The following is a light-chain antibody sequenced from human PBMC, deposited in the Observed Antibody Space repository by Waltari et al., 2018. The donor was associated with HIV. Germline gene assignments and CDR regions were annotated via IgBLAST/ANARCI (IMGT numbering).Light chain of an antibody. Sequence: DIQMTQSPSSLSASVGDTVTITCRASQGISGRLGWYQQKPGKAPKFLIDATSSLQSGVPSRFSGGGSGTDFTLTISRLQPEDVATYYCHQASSFPFTFGPGTKVDVK. CDR1: QGISGR. CDR3: HQASSFPFT. V-gene: IGKV1-12*01. CDR2: ATS. J-gene: IGKJ3*01.